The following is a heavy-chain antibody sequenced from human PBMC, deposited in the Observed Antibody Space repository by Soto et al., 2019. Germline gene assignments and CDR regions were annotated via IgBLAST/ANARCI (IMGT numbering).Heavy chain of an antibody. CDR3: AKDNDRGVINYFDY. Sequence: PGGSLRLSCAASGFIFSNFAMYWVRRAPGKGLEWVSSIRQSGDRSSYADSAKGRFTISRDNSKNTLYLQMNSLRAEDTAVYYCAKDNDRGVINYFDYWGQGTLVTVSS. CDR2: IRQSGDRS. D-gene: IGHD3-10*02. V-gene: IGHV3-23*01. J-gene: IGHJ4*02. CDR1: GFIFSNFA.